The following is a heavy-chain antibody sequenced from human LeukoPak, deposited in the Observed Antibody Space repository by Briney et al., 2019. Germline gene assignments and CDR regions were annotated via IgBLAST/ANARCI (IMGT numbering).Heavy chain of an antibody. D-gene: IGHD5-18*01. CDR1: GFTFSSYA. V-gene: IGHV3-23*01. J-gene: IGHJ4*02. Sequence: GGSLRLSCAASGFTFSSYAMSWVRQAPGKGLEWVSTITRSGGSTYYADSVKGRFTVSRDNSKNTLYLQMNSLRAEGTAVYYCAKEDGYSYGIDYWGQGTLVTVSS. CDR3: AKEDGYSYGIDY. CDR2: ITRSGGST.